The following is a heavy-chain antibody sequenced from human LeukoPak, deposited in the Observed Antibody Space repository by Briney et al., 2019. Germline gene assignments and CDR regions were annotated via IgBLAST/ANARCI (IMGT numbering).Heavy chain of an antibody. CDR3: ARESSSGWYGGFDP. D-gene: IGHD6-19*01. V-gene: IGHV1-2*02. CDR1: GYTFIDYY. J-gene: IGHJ5*02. Sequence: ASVKVSCKASGYTFIDYYVHWVRQAPGQGFEWMGWINPNNGGTNYAQKFQGRVTMTRDTSISTAYMELSRLRSDDTAVYYCARESSSGWYGGFDPWGQGTLVTVSS. CDR2: INPNNGGT.